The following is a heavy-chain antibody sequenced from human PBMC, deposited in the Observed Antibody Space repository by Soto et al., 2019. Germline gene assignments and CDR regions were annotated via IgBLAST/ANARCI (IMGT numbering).Heavy chain of an antibody. V-gene: IGHV4-59*01. CDR3: AGAPDPYLGYYYDCSGFDP. CDR2: IYYSGST. D-gene: IGHD3-22*01. J-gene: IGHJ5*02. Sequence: QVQLQESGPGLVKPSATLSLTCTVSGGSISSYYWSWIRQPPGKGLEWIGYIYYSGSTNYTPSLKSRLTISVATSKHQFSRKLSSVTAADTAVYYCAGAPDPYLGYYYDCSGFDPWGQGTLVTVSS. CDR1: GGSISSYY.